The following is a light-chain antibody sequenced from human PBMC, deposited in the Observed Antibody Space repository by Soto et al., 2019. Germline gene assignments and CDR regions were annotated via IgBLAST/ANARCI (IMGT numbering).Light chain of an antibody. CDR3: QTWGTGIDVV. CDR1: SGHSSNA. Sequence: QPVLTQSPSASASLGASVKLTCTLSSGHSSNAIAWHQQQPEKGPRYLMKLNSDGSHSKGDGIPDRFSGSSSGAERYLTISSLQSEAEADYYCQTWGTGIDVVFGGGTKVTVL. V-gene: IGLV4-69*01. CDR2: LNSDGSH. J-gene: IGLJ2*01.